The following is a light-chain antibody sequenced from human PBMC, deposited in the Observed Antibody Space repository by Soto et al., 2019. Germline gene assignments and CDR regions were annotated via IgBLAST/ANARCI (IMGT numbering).Light chain of an antibody. CDR1: SSNIGAGYD. V-gene: IGLV1-40*01. J-gene: IGLJ2*01. CDR2: GNI. Sequence: QLVPTQPPSVSGAPGQRVTISCTGSSSNIGAGYDVHWYQQLPGTAPKLLIYGNINRPSGVPDRFSGSKSGTSASLAITGLQAEDEADYYCQSYDSSLSGSIFGGGTKLTVL. CDR3: QSYDSSLSGSI.